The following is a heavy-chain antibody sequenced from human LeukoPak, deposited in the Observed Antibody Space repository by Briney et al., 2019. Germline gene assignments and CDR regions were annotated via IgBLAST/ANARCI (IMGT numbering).Heavy chain of an antibody. V-gene: IGHV4-59*01. CDR3: ARVGGYDIDY. CDR2: MSNSGNT. Sequence: SETLSLTCPASGGSISNDYWSWIRQPPGKGLEWIGYMSNSGNTNYSPSLKCRVTMSLDTSKNQFSLKRSSVTAADTAVYYCARVGGYDIDYWGQGTLVTVSS. CDR1: GGSISNDY. J-gene: IGHJ4*02. D-gene: IGHD3-9*01.